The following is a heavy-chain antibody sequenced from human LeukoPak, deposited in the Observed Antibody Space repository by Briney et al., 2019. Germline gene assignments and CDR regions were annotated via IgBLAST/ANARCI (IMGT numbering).Heavy chain of an antibody. CDR1: GGSIGTYY. CDR3: ARVSSGWYYFDY. CDR2: IYYSGST. Sequence: SETLSLTCTVSGGSIGTYYWTWIRQPPGKGLEWIGYIYYSGSTNYNPSLKSRVTISVDTSKNQFSLKLSSVTAADTAVYYCARVSSGWYYFDYWGQGTLVTVSS. D-gene: IGHD6-19*01. J-gene: IGHJ4*02. V-gene: IGHV4-59*01.